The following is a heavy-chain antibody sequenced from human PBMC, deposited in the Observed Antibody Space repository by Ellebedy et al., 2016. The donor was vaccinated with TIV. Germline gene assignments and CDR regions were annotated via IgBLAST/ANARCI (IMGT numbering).Heavy chain of an antibody. CDR1: EFIFNDYN. CDR2: IGGLDTGT. CDR3: AREAHYSDSSGYRWSQFYFDY. J-gene: IGHJ4*02. D-gene: IGHD3-22*01. V-gene: IGHV3-NL1*01. Sequence: GGSLRLSXEASEFIFNDYNMNWVRQAPGKGLEWISLIGGLDTGTYYADSVKGRFTISRDNSKDTLYLQMNSLRAEDTAVYYCAREAHYSDSSGYRWSQFYFDYWGQGTLVTVSS.